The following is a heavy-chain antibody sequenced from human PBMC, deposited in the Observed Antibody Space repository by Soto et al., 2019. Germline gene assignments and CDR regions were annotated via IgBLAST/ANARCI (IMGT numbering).Heavy chain of an antibody. CDR2: IGTLSDT. D-gene: IGHD5-18*01. CDR1: GFIFSDYD. V-gene: IGHV3-13*01. J-gene: IGHJ5*02. Sequence: EVQLVESGGGLVQPGGSLRLSCAASGFIFSDYDMHWVRQGTGGGLEWVAAIGTLSDTFYADSVKGRFTISRENAKNFLYLQMNSLRDGDTAVYYCAIQAARWHGGGGWFDPWGQGTLVTVSS. CDR3: AIQAARWHGGGGWFDP.